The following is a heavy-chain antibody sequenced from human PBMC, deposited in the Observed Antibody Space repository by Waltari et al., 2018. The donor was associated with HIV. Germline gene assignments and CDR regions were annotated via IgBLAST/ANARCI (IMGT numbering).Heavy chain of an antibody. CDR1: GGSFSRYY. CDR2: INHSGST. J-gene: IGHJ5*02. D-gene: IGHD1-1*01. Sequence: QVQLQQWGAGLLKPSETLSLTCAVYGGSFSRYYWSWIRPPPGKGLEWIGEINHSGSTNYNPSLKSRVTISVDTSKNQFSLKLSSVTAADTAVYYCARGPRDRQHGWFDPWGQGTLVTVSS. CDR3: ARGPRDRQHGWFDP. V-gene: IGHV4-34*01.